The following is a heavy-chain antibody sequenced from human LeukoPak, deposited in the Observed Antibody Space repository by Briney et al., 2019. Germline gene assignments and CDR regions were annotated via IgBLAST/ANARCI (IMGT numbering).Heavy chain of an antibody. CDR1: GYSFTSYW. CDR3: AIPSKFPGYSSGLGAFDI. CDR2: IYPGDSDT. D-gene: IGHD6-19*01. Sequence: AGESLKISCKGSGYSFTSYWIGWVRQMPGKGLEWMGIIYPGDSDTRYSPSFQGQVTISADKSISTAYLQWSSLKASDTAMYYCAIPSKFPGYSSGLGAFDIWGQGTMVTVSS. V-gene: IGHV5-51*01. J-gene: IGHJ3*02.